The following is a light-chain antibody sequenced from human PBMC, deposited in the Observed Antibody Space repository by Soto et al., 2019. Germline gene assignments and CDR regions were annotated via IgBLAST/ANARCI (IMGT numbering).Light chain of an antibody. CDR2: GAS. CDR1: QSVSSN. J-gene: IGKJ2*01. Sequence: EIVMTQSPSTLSVSPGERATLSCRASQSVSSNLAWYQQKPGQAPRLLIYGASNRATAIPARFSGTGSGTEFTLTISSLQSEDFAVYYCQQYHNCPPFTFGQGTKLQI. CDR3: QQYHNCPPFT. V-gene: IGKV3-15*01.